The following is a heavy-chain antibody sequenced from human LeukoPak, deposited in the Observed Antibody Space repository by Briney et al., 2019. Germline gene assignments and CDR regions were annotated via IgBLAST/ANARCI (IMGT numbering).Heavy chain of an antibody. V-gene: IGHV3-33*01. CDR3: TRYNNDHFDY. D-gene: IGHD1-14*01. Sequence: GRSMRLSCAGSGFTFGGYGMHWFRQTPGKGLEWVAVIAYDGSRAFYADSVKGRFTISRDNSKNTMSVQMDDLRAEDTAVYYCTRYNNDHFDYWGQGTLVTVSS. J-gene: IGHJ4*02. CDR1: GFTFGGYG. CDR2: IAYDGSRA.